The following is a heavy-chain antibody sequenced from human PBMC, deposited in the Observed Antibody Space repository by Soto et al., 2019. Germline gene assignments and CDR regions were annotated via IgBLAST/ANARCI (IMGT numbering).Heavy chain of an antibody. CDR1: GGTFSSYA. Sequence: GASVKVSCKASGGTFSSYAISWVRQAPGRGLEWMGGIIPIFGTANYAQKFQGRVTITADESTSTAYMELSSLRSEETAVYYCARQLRYFDWLLPGYYYYYGMDVWGQGTTVTVSS. CDR3: ARQLRYFDWLLPGYYYYYGMDV. J-gene: IGHJ6*02. V-gene: IGHV1-69*13. D-gene: IGHD3-9*01. CDR2: IIPIFGTA.